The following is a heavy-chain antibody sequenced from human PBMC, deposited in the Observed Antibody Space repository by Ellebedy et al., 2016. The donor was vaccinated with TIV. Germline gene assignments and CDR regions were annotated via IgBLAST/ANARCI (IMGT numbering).Heavy chain of an antibody. CDR2: IKQDGRVR. V-gene: IGHV3-7*01. Sequence: GGSLRLXXAGSGFTFSNYWMSWVRQAPGKGLEWVANIKQDGRVRQYVDSVKGRFTISRDNAKNSVYLQMSNLRAEDTAMYYCASGDDLNFWGQGTQVTVSS. D-gene: IGHD1-1*01. CDR3: ASGDDLNF. J-gene: IGHJ4*02. CDR1: GFTFSNYW.